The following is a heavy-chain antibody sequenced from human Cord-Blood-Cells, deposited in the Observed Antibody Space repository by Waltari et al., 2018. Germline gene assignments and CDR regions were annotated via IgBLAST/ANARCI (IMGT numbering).Heavy chain of an antibody. V-gene: IGHV1-3*01. CDR3: ARFHPTKDDAFDI. J-gene: IGHJ3*02. CDR2: INAGNGNT. CDR1: GYTFTSYA. Sequence: QVQLVQSGAEVKKPGDSVKVSCKASGYTFTSYAMHWLRQAPGQRLEWMGWINAGNGNTKYSQKFQGRVTITRDTSASTAYMELSSLRSEDTAVYYCARFHPTKDDAFDIWGQGTMVTVSS.